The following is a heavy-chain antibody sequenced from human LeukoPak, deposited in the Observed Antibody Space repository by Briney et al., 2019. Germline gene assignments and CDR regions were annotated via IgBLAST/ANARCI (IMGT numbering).Heavy chain of an antibody. V-gene: IGHV1-69*13. D-gene: IGHD3-10*01. J-gene: IGHJ6*03. CDR1: GGTFSSYA. CDR3: ARETTMVRGPTNYYYYYMDV. CDR2: IIPIFGTA. Sequence: VASAKVSCKASGGTFSSYAISWVRQAPGQGLEWMGGIIPIFGTANYAQKFQGRVTITADESTSTAYMELSSLRSEDTAVYYCARETTMVRGPTNYYYYYMDVWGKGTTVTISS.